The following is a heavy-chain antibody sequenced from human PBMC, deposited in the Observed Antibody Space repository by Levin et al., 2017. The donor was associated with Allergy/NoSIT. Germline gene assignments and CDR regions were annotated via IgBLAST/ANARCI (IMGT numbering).Heavy chain of an antibody. V-gene: IGHV1-69*04. CDR2: IIPILGIA. J-gene: IGHJ4*02. CDR3: ARDLGVAVAGTEGY. D-gene: IGHD6-19*01. Sequence: PFPGLAWLGRIIPILGIANYAQKFQGRVTITADKSTSTAYMELSSLRSEDTAVYYCARDLGVAVAGTEGYWGQGTLVTVSS.